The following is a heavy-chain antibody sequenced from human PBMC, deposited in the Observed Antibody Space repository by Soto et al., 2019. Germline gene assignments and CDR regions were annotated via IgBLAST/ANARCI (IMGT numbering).Heavy chain of an antibody. CDR1: GFSFYNYW. J-gene: IGHJ3*02. V-gene: IGHV3-7*02. Sequence: EVQLVESGGGLVQPGESLRLSCAASGFSFYNYWMNWVSQAPGKGPEWVANIKPDGSDKNYVDSVKGRFTISRDNAKNSLFLQMNSLRAEDTAVYYCARGSSNAFDIWGQGTMVTVSS. CDR3: ARGSSNAFDI. CDR2: IKPDGSDK.